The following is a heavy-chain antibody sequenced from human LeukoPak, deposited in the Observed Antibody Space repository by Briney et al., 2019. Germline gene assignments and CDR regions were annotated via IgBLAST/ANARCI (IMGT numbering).Heavy chain of an antibody. CDR3: AKVTWLRFPFDY. V-gene: IGHV3-23*01. D-gene: IGHD5-12*01. CDR2: ISGSGGST. Sequence: GGSLRLPCAASGFTFSSYAMSWVRQAPGKGLEWVSAISGSGGSTYYADSVKGRFTISRNNSKNTLYLQMNSLRAEDTAVYYCAKVTWLRFPFDYWGQGTLVTVSS. J-gene: IGHJ4*02. CDR1: GFTFSSYA.